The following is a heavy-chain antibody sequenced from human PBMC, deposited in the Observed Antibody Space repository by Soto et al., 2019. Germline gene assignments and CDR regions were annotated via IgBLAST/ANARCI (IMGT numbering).Heavy chain of an antibody. D-gene: IGHD3-3*01. CDR3: ASEHVGGSYDFWSGYSPTDYGMDV. Sequence: EASVKVSCKASGGTFSSYAISWVRQAPGQGLEWMGGIIPIFGTANYAQKFQGRVTITADKSTSTAYMELSSLRSEDTAVYYCASEHVGGSYDFWSGYSPTDYGMDVWGQGTTVTVSS. CDR1: GGTFSSYA. CDR2: IIPIFGTA. J-gene: IGHJ6*02. V-gene: IGHV1-69*06.